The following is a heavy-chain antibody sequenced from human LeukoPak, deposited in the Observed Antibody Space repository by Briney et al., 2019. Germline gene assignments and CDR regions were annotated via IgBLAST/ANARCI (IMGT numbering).Heavy chain of an antibody. Sequence: GESLKISCKTSGYIFTTYWIGWVRQMPGRGLEWMALIYPGDSDTRYGPSFRGQVTISADKSITTAYLQWRSLKASDTAIYYCARLHPYTTGWYVGADYWGQGTLVSVSS. J-gene: IGHJ4*02. CDR1: GYIFTTYW. CDR2: IYPGDSDT. V-gene: IGHV5-51*01. D-gene: IGHD6-19*01. CDR3: ARLHPYTTGWYVGADY.